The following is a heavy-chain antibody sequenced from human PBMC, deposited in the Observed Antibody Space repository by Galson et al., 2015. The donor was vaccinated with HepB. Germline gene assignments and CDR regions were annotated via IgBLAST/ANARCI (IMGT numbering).Heavy chain of an antibody. CDR2: IISKADGGTI. J-gene: IGHJ4*02. Sequence: SLRLSCAASGFIFSNTWMNWVRQAPGKGLEWVGRIISKADGGTIDYAAPVKGRFTISRDDSKNTLYLQLNSLKTEDTAVYYCATDVRWELLGGSHWGQGTLVTVSS. CDR3: ATDVRWELLGGSH. D-gene: IGHD1-26*01. V-gene: IGHV3-15*01. CDR1: GFIFSNTW.